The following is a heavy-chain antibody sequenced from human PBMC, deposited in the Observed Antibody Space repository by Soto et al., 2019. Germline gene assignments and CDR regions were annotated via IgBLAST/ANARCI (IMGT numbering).Heavy chain of an antibody. V-gene: IGHV3-48*03. Sequence: EVQLVESGGGLVQPGGSLRLSCAASGFTFSSYEMNWVRQAPGKGLEWVSYISSSGSTIYYADSVKGRFTISRDNAKNSLYLQMISLRAEDTAVYYCARALGTGYSRGPGDYWGQGTLVTVSS. CDR1: GFTFSSYE. CDR3: ARALGTGYSRGPGDY. J-gene: IGHJ4*02. CDR2: ISSSGSTI. D-gene: IGHD3-9*01.